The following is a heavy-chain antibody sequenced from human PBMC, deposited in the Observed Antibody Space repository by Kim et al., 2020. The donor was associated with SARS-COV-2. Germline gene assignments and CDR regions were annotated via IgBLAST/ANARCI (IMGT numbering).Heavy chain of an antibody. Sequence: NPSLKSRVTISVDTSKNQFSLKLSSVTAADTAVYYCARGADSWPQYYFDYWGQGTLVTVSS. D-gene: IGHD6-13*01. V-gene: IGHV4-59*09. J-gene: IGHJ4*02. CDR3: ARGADSWPQYYFDY.